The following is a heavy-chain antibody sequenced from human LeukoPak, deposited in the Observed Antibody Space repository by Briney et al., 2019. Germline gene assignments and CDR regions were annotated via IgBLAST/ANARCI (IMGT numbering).Heavy chain of an antibody. CDR1: GFTFSNYN. CDR2: ISSSSSYI. V-gene: IGHV3-21*01. J-gene: IGHJ4*02. D-gene: IGHD5-24*01. CDR3: ARGRDGSQSPIDY. Sequence: GGSLRLPCAASGFTFSNYNMNWARQAPGKGLEWVSSISSSSSYIYYADSVRGRFTISRDNAKSSLYLQMISLRAEDTAVYYCARGRDGSQSPIDYWGQGTLVTVSS.